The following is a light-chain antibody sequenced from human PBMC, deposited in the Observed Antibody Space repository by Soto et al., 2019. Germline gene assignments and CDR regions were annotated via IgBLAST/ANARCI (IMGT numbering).Light chain of an antibody. CDR2: AAS. Sequence: DIQVTQSPSSLSASVGDRVTITFRASQSISSYLNWYQQKPGKAPKLLIYAASSLQSGVPSRFSADGSGTDFTLTISSLQPEDFATYYCQQSSSTPPFTFGPGTKVDI. CDR1: QSISSY. V-gene: IGKV1-39*01. J-gene: IGKJ3*01. CDR3: QQSSSTPPFT.